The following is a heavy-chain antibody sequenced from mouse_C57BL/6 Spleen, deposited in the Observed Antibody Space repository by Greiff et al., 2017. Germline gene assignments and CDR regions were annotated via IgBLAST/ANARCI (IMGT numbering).Heavy chain of an antibody. V-gene: IGHV1-15*01. CDR3: TRSPEGSYSNSYAMDY. CDR2: IDPETGGT. J-gene: IGHJ4*01. CDR1: GYTFTDYE. Sequence: VKLMESGAELVRPGASVTLSCKASGYTFTDYEMHWVKQTPVHGLEWIGAIDPETGGTAYNQKFKGKAILTADKSSSTAYMELRSLTSEDSAVYYCTRSPEGSYSNSYAMDYWGQGTSVTVSS. D-gene: IGHD2-5*01.